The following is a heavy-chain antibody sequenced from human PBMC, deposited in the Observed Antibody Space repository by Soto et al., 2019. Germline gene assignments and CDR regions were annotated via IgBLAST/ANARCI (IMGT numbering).Heavy chain of an antibody. CDR3: TTDSLAVLYYDFWSAPQASYYYGMDV. V-gene: IGHV3-15*07. CDR2: IKSKTDGGTT. D-gene: IGHD3-3*01. J-gene: IGHJ6*02. CDR1: GFTFSNAW. Sequence: GGSLRLSCAASGFTFSNAWMNWVRQAPGKGLEWVGRIKSKTDGGTTDYAAPVKGRFTISRDDSKNTLYLQMNSLKTEDTAVYYCTTDSLAVLYYDFWSAPQASYYYGMDVWGQGTTVTVSS.